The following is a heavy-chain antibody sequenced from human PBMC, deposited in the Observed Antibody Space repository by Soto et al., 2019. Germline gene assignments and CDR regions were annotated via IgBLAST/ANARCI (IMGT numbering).Heavy chain of an antibody. V-gene: IGHV4-34*01. J-gene: IGHJ4*02. CDR1: GGSFSGYY. Sequence: SETLCLTCAVYGGSFSGYYWSWIRQPPGKGLEWIGDINYSGSTNYNPSLKSRVTISVDTSKNQFSLKLSSVTAADTAVYYCARVNTYYDILTGYRSWYFDYWGQGTLVTVSS. D-gene: IGHD3-9*01. CDR2: INYSGST. CDR3: ARVNTYYDILTGYRSWYFDY.